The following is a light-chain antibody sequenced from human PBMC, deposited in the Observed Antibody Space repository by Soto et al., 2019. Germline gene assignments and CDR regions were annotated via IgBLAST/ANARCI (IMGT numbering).Light chain of an antibody. Sequence: EIVLTQSPGTLSLSPGERATLSCRASQSVSGNYLARYQQKPRQSPRLPIYGSSDRATGIPDRFSGSGSGTDFTLTITRVEPEDFAVYYCQQYGSSPPYTFGQGTKLEIK. CDR3: QQYGSSPPYT. CDR1: QSVSGNY. V-gene: IGKV3-20*01. J-gene: IGKJ2*01. CDR2: GSS.